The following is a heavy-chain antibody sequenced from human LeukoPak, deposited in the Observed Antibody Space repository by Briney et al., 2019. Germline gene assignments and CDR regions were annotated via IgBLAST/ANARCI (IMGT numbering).Heavy chain of an antibody. CDR2: IYHSGST. Sequence: SETLSLTCAVSGGSISSGGYSWSWIRQPPGKGLEWIGYIYHSGSTYYNPSLKCRVTISVDRSKNQFSLNLTSVTAADTAVYYCARDRSSSSGAVTVDYWGQGTLVTVSS. V-gene: IGHV4-30-2*01. CDR3: ARDRSSSSGAVTVDY. CDR1: GGSISSGGYS. J-gene: IGHJ4*02. D-gene: IGHD6-6*01.